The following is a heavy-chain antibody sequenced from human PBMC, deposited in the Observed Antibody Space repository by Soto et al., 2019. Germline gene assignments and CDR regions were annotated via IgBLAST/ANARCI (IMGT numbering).Heavy chain of an antibody. CDR1: GGSFSGYY. CDR2: INHSGST. CDR3: ARAIAARPGRGDY. V-gene: IGHV4-34*01. Sequence: ASETLSLTCAVYGGSFSGYYWSWIRQPPGKGLEWIGEINHSGSTNYNPSLKSRVTISVDTSKNQFSLKLSSVTAADTAVYYCARAIAARPGRGDYWGQGTLVTVSS. J-gene: IGHJ4*02. D-gene: IGHD6-6*01.